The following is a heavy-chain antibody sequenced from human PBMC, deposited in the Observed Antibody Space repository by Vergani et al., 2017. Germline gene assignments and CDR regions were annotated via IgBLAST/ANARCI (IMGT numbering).Heavy chain of an antibody. CDR2: ISSSNSYI. D-gene: IGHD1-1*01. Sequence: EVQLVESGGGLVKPGGSLRLSCAASGFTFSSYSMNWVRQAPGKGLEWVSSISSSNSYIYYADSVKGRFTISRDNAKNSLYLQMNSLIAEDTAVYYCARTQLERNFDYWGQGTLVTVSS. CDR1: GFTFSSYS. J-gene: IGHJ4*02. CDR3: ARTQLERNFDY. V-gene: IGHV3-21*01.